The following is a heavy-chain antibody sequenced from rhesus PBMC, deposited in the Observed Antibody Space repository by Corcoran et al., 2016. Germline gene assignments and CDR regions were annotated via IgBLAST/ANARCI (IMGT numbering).Heavy chain of an antibody. D-gene: IGHD1-1*01. CDR2: ISGSSAST. CDR1: GYSISSGYY. V-gene: IGHV4-99*01. Sequence: QVQLQESGPGLVKPSETLSLTCAVSGYSISSGYYWGWIRQPPGKGLEYIGYISGSSASTYYNPSLKSRVTISKDTSKNQFSLKLSSVAAADAAVYYCARSNFDAFDFWGQGLRVTVSS. CDR3: ARSNFDAFDF. J-gene: IGHJ3*01.